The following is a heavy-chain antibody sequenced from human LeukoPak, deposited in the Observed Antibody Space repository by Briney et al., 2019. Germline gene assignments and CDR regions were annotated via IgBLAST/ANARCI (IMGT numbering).Heavy chain of an antibody. J-gene: IGHJ4*02. CDR1: GFTFSSYG. D-gene: IGHD3-22*01. CDR3: ARSNYYDSSGYYGLDY. CDR2: IWYDGSNK. Sequence: PGGSLRLSCAASGFTFSSYGMHWVRQAPGKGLEWVAVIWYDGSNKYYADSVKGRFTISRDNSKNTLYLQMNSLRAEDTAVYYCARSNYYDSSGYYGLDYWGQGTLVTVSS. V-gene: IGHV3-33*08.